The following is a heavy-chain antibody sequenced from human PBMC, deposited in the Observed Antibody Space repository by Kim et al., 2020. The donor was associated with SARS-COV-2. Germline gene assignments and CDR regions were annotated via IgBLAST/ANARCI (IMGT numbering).Heavy chain of an antibody. J-gene: IGHJ3*02. D-gene: IGHD3-3*01. Sequence: QKFQGRVTMTRDTSTSTVYMELSSLRSEDTAVYYCARGDFGVVTAHAFDIWGQGTMVTVSS. V-gene: IGHV1-46*01. CDR3: ARGDFGVVTAHAFDI.